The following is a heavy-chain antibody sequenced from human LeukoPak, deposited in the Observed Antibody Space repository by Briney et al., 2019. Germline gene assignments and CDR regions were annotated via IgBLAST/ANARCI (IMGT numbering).Heavy chain of an antibody. CDR1: GGSISSGGYY. CDR2: IYHSGST. Sequence: PSQTLSLTCTVSGGSISSGGYYWGWIRQPPGKGLEWIGSIYHSGSTYYNPSLKSRVTISVDTSKNQFSLKLSSVTAADTAVYYCAREYSSALDYWGQGTLVTVSS. CDR3: AREYSSALDY. V-gene: IGHV4-39*07. D-gene: IGHD3-22*01. J-gene: IGHJ4*02.